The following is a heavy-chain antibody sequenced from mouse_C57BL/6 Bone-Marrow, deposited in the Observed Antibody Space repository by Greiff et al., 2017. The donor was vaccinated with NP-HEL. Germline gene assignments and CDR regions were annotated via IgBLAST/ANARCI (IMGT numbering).Heavy chain of an antibody. V-gene: IGHV3-6*01. CDR2: ISYDGSN. J-gene: IGHJ4*01. CDR3: ARGIYYGNCYYAMDY. CDR1: GYSITSGYY. D-gene: IGHD2-1*01. Sequence: EVKLQESGPGLVKPSQSLSLTCSVTGYSITSGYYWNWIRQFPGNKLEWMGYISYDGSNNYNPSLKNRISITRDTSKNQFFLKLNSVTTEDTATYYCARGIYYGNCYYAMDYWGQGTSVTVSS.